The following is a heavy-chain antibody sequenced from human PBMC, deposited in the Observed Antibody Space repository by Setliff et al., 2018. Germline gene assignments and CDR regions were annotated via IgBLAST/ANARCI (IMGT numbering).Heavy chain of an antibody. CDR1: GGSFSSYY. Sequence: LSLTCTVFGGSFSSYYWSWIRHPPGKGLEWIGEINHSGNTNYNPSLKSRVTISVDTSKNQFSLKLSSVTSADTAVYYCARRLVDSGGYSDYFDYWGQGTLVTVSS. CDR2: INHSGNT. J-gene: IGHJ4*02. V-gene: IGHV4-34*01. D-gene: IGHD3-22*01. CDR3: ARRLVDSGGYSDYFDY.